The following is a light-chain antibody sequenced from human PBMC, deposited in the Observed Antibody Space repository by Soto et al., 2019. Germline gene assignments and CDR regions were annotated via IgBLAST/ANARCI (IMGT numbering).Light chain of an antibody. Sequence: EILMTQSPAPLSVSPGERATLSCRASQSVSSNLAWYQQKPGQAPRLLIYGASTRATGIPARFSGSGSGTEFTLTISGLQSEGFAVYYCQQYDDWRGTFAQGTKVQI. CDR1: QSVSSN. J-gene: IGKJ1*01. CDR2: GAS. V-gene: IGKV3-15*01. CDR3: QQYDDWRGT.